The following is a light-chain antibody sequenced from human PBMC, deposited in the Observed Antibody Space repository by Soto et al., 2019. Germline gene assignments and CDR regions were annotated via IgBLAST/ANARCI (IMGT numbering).Light chain of an antibody. J-gene: IGLJ2*01. CDR1: SSNIGSNT. CDR3: AAWDDSLNGVI. CDR2: KNN. V-gene: IGLV1-44*01. Sequence: QTVVTQPPSASETPGQRVTISCSGSSSNIGSNTVNWYQQLPGTAPKLLIYKNNQRPSGVPDRVSGSKSGTSASLAISGLQSEDEADYYCAAWDDSLNGVIFGGGTKLTVL.